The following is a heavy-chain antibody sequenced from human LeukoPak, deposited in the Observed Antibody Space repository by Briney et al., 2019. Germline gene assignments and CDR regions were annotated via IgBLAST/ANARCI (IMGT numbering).Heavy chain of an antibody. CDR3: ARSQTYRSTGVTTVTTRGREFDY. J-gene: IGHJ4*02. D-gene: IGHD4-17*01. CDR2: ISSSSSYI. V-gene: IGHV3-21*01. Sequence: GGSLRLSCAASGFTFSSYSMNWVRQAPGKGLEWVSSISSSSSYIYYADSVKGRFTISRDNAKNSLYLQMNSLRAEDTAVYYCARSQTYRSTGVTTVTTRGREFDYWGQGTLVTVSS. CDR1: GFTFSSYS.